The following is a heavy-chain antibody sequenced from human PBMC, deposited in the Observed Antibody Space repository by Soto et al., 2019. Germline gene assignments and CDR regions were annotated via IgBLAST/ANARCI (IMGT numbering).Heavy chain of an antibody. CDR2: IYYSGST. J-gene: IGHJ6*02. D-gene: IGHD5-18*01. CDR3: ARDEKGVDTAMGPYYYYGMDV. V-gene: IGHV4-31*03. Sequence: TSETLSLTCTVSGGSISSGGYYWSWIRQHPGKGLEWIGYIYYSGSTYYNPSLKSRVTISVDTSKNQFSLKLSSVTAADTAVYYWARDEKGVDTAMGPYYYYGMDVWGQGTTVTVS. CDR1: GGSISSGGYY.